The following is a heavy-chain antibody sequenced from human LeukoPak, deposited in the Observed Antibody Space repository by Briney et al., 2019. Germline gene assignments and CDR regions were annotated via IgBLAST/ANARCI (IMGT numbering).Heavy chain of an antibody. CDR1: GGSFSSYA. D-gene: IGHD4-17*01. CDR2: ILPIVNTA. J-gene: IGHJ4*02. Sequence: SVKVSCKASGGSFSSYAISWVRQAPGQGLEWMGGILPIVNTADYAQKFQGRVTITADESTSTAYMDLSSLRSEDTAVYYCARLTIGDYGDRESGFDYWGQGTLVTVSS. CDR3: ARLTIGDYGDRESGFDY. V-gene: IGHV1-69*13.